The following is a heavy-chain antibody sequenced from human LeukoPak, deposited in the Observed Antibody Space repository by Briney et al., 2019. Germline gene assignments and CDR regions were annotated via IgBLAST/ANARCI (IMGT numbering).Heavy chain of an antibody. D-gene: IGHD4-17*01. V-gene: IGHV1-3*01. CDR1: GYTFTSYA. Sequence: GASVKVSCKASGYTFTSYAMHWVRQAPGQRLEWMGWINAGNGNAKYSQKFQGRVTITRDTSASTAYMELSSLRSEDTAVYYCALSVTTVTTFDYWGQGTLVTVSS. J-gene: IGHJ4*02. CDR3: ALSVTTVTTFDY. CDR2: INAGNGNA.